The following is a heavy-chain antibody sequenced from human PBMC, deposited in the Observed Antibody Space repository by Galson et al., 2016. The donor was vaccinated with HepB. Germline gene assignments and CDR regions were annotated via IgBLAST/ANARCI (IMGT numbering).Heavy chain of an antibody. D-gene: IGHD3-3*01. V-gene: IGHV3-33*01. CDR3: AREMKPHLECLFRSRLRPVDY. J-gene: IGHJ4*02. Sequence: SLRLSCAASGFTFSSYGMHWVRQAPGKGLEWVAVIWNDGSNKYYADSVKGRFPISRDNSKHTLYLELNSLRAEDTAVHYCAREMKPHLECLFRSRLRPVDYWGQGTLVTVSS. CDR2: IWNDGSNK. CDR1: GFTFSSYG.